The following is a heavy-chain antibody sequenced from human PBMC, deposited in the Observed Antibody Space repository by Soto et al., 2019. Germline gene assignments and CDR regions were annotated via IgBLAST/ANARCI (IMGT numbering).Heavy chain of an antibody. CDR3: ARTQGSSTSLEIYYYYYYGMDV. CDR2: IIPIYETT. CDR1: GGTFSSYA. J-gene: IGHJ6*02. D-gene: IGHD2-2*01. Sequence: QVQLVQSGAEVKKPGSSVKVSCKASGGTFSSYAISWVRQAPGQGLEWMGGIIPIYETTHYAQKFEGRVTITADESQSTAYMELSSLRSEDTAVYYCARTQGSSTSLEIYYYYYYGMDVWGQGTTVTVSS. V-gene: IGHV1-69*01.